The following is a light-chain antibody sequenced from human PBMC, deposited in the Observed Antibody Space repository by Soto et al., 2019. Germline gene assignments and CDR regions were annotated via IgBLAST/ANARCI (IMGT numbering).Light chain of an antibody. CDR2: EVS. CDR1: SSDSGGYNY. CDR3: TSYTSSSTYV. J-gene: IGLJ1*01. Sequence: QSVRTQPASVCGAPGQTITISCTGTSSDSGGYNYASWSQQDPGKAPKLWIYEVSNRPSGVSNRFSGSKSGHTASLIISGLQAEDEADYYCTSYTSSSTYVFGNGTKVTVL. V-gene: IGLV2-14*01.